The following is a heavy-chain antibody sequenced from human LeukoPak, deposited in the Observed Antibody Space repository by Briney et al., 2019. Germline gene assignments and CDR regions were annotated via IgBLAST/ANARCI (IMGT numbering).Heavy chain of an antibody. J-gene: IGHJ4*02. Sequence: SETLSLTCAVSGGSISSGGYSWSWIRQPPGKGLEWIGYIYHSGSTYYNPSLKSRVTISVDRSKNQFSLKLSSVTAADTAVYYCARGPRSYMVDYWGQGNLVTVSS. CDR1: GGSISSGGYS. CDR3: ARGPRSYMVDY. D-gene: IGHD1-26*01. CDR2: IYHSGST. V-gene: IGHV4-30-2*01.